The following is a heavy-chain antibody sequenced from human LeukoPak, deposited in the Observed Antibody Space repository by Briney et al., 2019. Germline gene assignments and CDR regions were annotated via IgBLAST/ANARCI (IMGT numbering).Heavy chain of an antibody. CDR2: ISPYSGNT. CDR3: AREKSAGF. J-gene: IGHJ4*02. CDR1: GYTFTNYG. Sequence: GASVKVSCKTSGYTFTNYGITWVRQAPGQGLEWMGWISPYSGNTNYAQNLQGRVTMTTDTPTSTAYVELRSLRSDDTAVYYCAREKSAGFWGQGTPVTVSS. V-gene: IGHV1-18*04.